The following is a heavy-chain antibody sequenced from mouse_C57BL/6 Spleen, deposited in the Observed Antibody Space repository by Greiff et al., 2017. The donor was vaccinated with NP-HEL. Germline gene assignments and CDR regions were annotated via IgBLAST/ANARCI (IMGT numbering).Heavy chain of an antibody. CDR2: IDPPNGKT. V-gene: IGHV14-3*02. CDR3: ARMARK. J-gene: IGHJ2*01. Sequence: EVKLEESGAELVKSGATVKLSCTASGLNVKDTYMHWLRQWPEQCLEWIRRIDPPNGKTKYDPKFQGKATITADTASTTAHLRRSSLKSEDTPVYDWARMARKWGQGTNRTGSS. CDR1: GLNVKDTY.